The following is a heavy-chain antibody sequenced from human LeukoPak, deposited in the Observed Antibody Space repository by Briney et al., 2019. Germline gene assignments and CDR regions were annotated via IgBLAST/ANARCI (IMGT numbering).Heavy chain of an antibody. V-gene: IGHV3-74*01. CDR1: GFTFSSYW. Sequence: GGSLRLSCAASGFTFSSYWMHWVRQAPGKGLVWVSRINSDGSGTSYADSVRGRFTISRDNAKNTLYLQINSLRAEDTAVYYCARDSTVTTEALDCWGQGTLVTVSS. CDR3: ARDSTVTTEALDC. J-gene: IGHJ4*02. D-gene: IGHD4-17*01. CDR2: INSDGSGT.